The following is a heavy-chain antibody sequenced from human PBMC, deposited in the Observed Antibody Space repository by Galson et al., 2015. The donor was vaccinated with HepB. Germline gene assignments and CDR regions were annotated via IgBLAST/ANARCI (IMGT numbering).Heavy chain of an antibody. J-gene: IGHJ6*02. D-gene: IGHD2-15*01. Sequence: SLRLSCAASGFTFSSYWMSWVRQAPGKGLEWVANIKQDGSEKYYVDSVKGRFTISRDNAKNSLYLQMNSLRAEDTAVYYCARDRRRCSGGSCNTYYYYGMDVWGQGTTVTVSS. CDR1: GFTFSSYW. CDR2: IKQDGSEK. V-gene: IGHV3-7*03. CDR3: ARDRRRCSGGSCNTYYYYGMDV.